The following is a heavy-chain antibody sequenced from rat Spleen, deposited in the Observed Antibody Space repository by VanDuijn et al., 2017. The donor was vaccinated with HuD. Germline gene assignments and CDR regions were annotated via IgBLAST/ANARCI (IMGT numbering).Heavy chain of an antibody. J-gene: IGHJ3*01. CDR1: GFTFSDYY. D-gene: IGHD1-2*01. Sequence: EVQLVESGGGLVQPGRSLKLSCAASGFTFSDYYMAWVRQAPKKGLEWVASISYEGSSTYYGDSVKGRFTISRDNAKSTLYLQMDSLRSEDTATYYCTTYPFSYWGQGTLVTVSS. V-gene: IGHV5-22*01. CDR2: ISYEGSST. CDR3: TTYPFSY.